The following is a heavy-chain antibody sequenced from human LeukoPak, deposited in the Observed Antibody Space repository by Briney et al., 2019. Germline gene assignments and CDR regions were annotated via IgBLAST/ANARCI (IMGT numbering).Heavy chain of an antibody. CDR1: GGSFSGYY. J-gene: IGHJ4*02. CDR3: ARQEGSGWSSVVFDY. Sequence: PSETLSLTCAVYGGSFSGYYWSWIRQLPGKGLEWIGEINHSGSTNYNPSLKSRVTISVDTSKNQFSLKLSSVTAADTAVYYCARQEGSGWSSVVFDYWGQGTLVTVSS. CDR2: INHSGST. V-gene: IGHV4-34*01. D-gene: IGHD6-19*01.